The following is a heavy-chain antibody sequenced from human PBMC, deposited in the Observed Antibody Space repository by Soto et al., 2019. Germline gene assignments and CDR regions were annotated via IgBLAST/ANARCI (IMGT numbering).Heavy chain of an antibody. CDR1: GFTFSSYA. CDR2: ISGSGGST. CDR3: SNSVWGRVRQSGSHGSFDY. V-gene: IGHV3-23*01. Sequence: GGSLRLSCAASGFTFSSYAMSWVRQAPGKGLEWVSAISGSGGSTYYADSVKGRFTISRDNSKNTLYLQMNSLRAEDTDVYYCSNSVWGRVRQSGSHGSFDYWGQGTLVTVSS. D-gene: IGHD2-15*01. J-gene: IGHJ4*02.